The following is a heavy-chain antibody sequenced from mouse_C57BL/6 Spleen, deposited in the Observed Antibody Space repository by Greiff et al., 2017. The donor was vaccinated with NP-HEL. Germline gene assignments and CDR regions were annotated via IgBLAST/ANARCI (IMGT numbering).Heavy chain of an antibody. V-gene: IGHV1-82*01. CDR3: AREFNWDGAY. D-gene: IGHD4-1*02. J-gene: IGHJ3*01. CDR1: GYAFSSSW. Sequence: VQLQESGPELVKPGASVKISCKASGYAFSSSWMNWVKQRPGKGLEWIGRIYPGDGDTNYNGKFKGKATLTADKSSSTAYMQLSSLTSEDSAVYFCAREFNWDGAYWGQGTLVTVSA. CDR2: IYPGDGDT.